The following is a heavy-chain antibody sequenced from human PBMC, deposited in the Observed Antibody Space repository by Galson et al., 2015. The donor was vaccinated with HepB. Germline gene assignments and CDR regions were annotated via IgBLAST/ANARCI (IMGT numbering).Heavy chain of an antibody. J-gene: IGHJ5*02. CDR2: IRYDGSNK. CDR1: GFTFSSYG. D-gene: IGHD3-10*01. V-gene: IGHV3-30*02. CDR3: AKDLNYGSGPSHKSSRGWFDP. Sequence: SLRLSCAASGFTFSSYGMHWVRQAPGKGLEWVAFIRYDGSNKYYADSVKGRFTISRDNSKNTLYLQMNSLRAEDTAVYYCAKDLNYGSGPSHKSSRGWFDPWGQGTLVTVSS.